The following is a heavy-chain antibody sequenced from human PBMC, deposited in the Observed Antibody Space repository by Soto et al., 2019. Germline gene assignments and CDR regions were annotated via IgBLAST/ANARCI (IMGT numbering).Heavy chain of an antibody. CDR3: ARDYYDSSGFYLWGYFDL. V-gene: IGHV1-69*01. J-gene: IGHJ2*01. CDR1: GGTFSSYA. D-gene: IGHD3-22*01. Sequence: QVQLVQSGAEVKKPGSSVKVSCKASGGTFSSYAISWVRQAPGQGLEWMGGIIPIFGTANYAQKFQGRVTITADESTRTAYMELSSLRSEDTAVYYCARDYYDSSGFYLWGYFDLWGRGTLVTVSS. CDR2: IIPIFGTA.